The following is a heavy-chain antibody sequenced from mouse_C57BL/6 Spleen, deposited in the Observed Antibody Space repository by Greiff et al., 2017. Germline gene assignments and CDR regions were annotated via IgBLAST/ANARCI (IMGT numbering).Heavy chain of an antibody. CDR3: ARTITTVVATYSYYAMDY. J-gene: IGHJ4*01. V-gene: IGHV1-26*01. D-gene: IGHD1-1*01. CDR2: INPNNGGT. CDR1: GYTFTDYY. Sequence: EVKLQQSGPELVKPGASVKISCKASGYTFTDYYMNWVKQSHGKSLEWIGDINPNNGGTSYNQKFKGKATLTVDKSSSTAYMELRSLTSEDSAVYYCARTITTVVATYSYYAMDYWGQGTSVTVSS.